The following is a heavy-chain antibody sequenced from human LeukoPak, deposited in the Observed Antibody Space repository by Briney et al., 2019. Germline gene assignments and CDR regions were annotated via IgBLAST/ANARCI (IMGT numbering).Heavy chain of an antibody. J-gene: IGHJ5*02. CDR2: IKSDGSEI. D-gene: IGHD4/OR15-4a*01. CDR1: GFSFDNSW. V-gene: IGHV3-7*05. CDR3: AKDDYGYWFDP. Sequence: GGSLRLSCEGTGFSFDNSWMNWVRQAPGKGLEWVANIKSDGSEIYYVDSVRGRFTISRDNAKNSLYLQMNSLRVDDTAVYYCAKDDYGYWFDPWGQGTLVAVSS.